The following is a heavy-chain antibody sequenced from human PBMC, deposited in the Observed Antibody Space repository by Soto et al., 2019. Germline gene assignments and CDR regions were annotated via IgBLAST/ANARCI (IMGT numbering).Heavy chain of an antibody. CDR1: GFTSSSYG. CDR2: IWYDGSNK. J-gene: IGHJ4*02. V-gene: IGHV3-33*01. Sequence: GGSLRLSCAASGFTSSSYGVHWVRQAPGKGLEWVAVIWYDGSNKYYADSVKGRFTISRDNSKNTLYLQMNSLRAEHTAVYYCARAYSSISADFDYWGQGTLVTVSS. CDR3: ARAYSSISADFDY. D-gene: IGHD6-13*01.